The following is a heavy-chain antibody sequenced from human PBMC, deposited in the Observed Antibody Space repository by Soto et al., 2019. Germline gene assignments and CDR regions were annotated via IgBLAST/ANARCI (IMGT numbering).Heavy chain of an antibody. CDR2: IIPILGIA. CDR1: GYTLTELS. Sequence: SVKVSCKVSGYTLTELSMHWVRQAPGKGLEWMGRIIPILGIANYAQKFQGRVTITADKSTSTAYMELSSLRSEDTAVYYCARDQRADPGDVMAVWGKGTTVTGSS. J-gene: IGHJ6*03. V-gene: IGHV1-69*04. CDR3: ARDQRADPGDVMAV.